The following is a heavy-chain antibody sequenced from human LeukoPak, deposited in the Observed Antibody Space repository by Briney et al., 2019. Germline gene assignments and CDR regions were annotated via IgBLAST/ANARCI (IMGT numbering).Heavy chain of an antibody. D-gene: IGHD4-17*01. J-gene: IGHJ6*03. CDR3: TTMTTVTPRFHPKDYYYMDV. CDR2: IRHDGSNK. Sequence: PGGSLRLSCAASGFTFSSYGMHWVRQAPGKGLEWVAFIRHDGSNKYYADSVKGRFTISRDDSKNTLYLQMNSLRAEDTAVYYCTTMTTVTPRFHPKDYYYMDVWGKGTTVTVSS. CDR1: GFTFSSYG. V-gene: IGHV3-30*02.